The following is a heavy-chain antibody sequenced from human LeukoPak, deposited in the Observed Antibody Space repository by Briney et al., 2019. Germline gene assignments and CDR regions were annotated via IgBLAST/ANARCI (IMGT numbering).Heavy chain of an antibody. CDR1: GGSFSGYY. J-gene: IGHJ4*02. V-gene: IGHV4-34*01. Sequence: SETLSLTCAVYGGSFSGYYWSWIRQPPGKGLEWIGEINHSGSTNYNPSLKSRVTISVDTSKNQFSLKLSSVTAADTAVYYCARGGGLRHFDWFRPFDYWGQGTLVTVSS. CDR3: ARGGGLRHFDWFRPFDY. CDR2: INHSGST. D-gene: IGHD3-9*01.